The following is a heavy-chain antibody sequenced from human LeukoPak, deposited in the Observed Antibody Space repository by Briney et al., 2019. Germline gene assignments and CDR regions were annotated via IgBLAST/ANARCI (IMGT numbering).Heavy chain of an antibody. D-gene: IGHD3-9*01. J-gene: IGHJ4*03. CDR1: GFTFSSSG. CDR3: VKERLGYFDY. CDR2: ISGNGAYT. V-gene: IGHV3-23*01. Sequence: PGGSLTLSCAASGFTFSSSGMSWVRQPPGRGLEWVSEISGNGAYTYKTDSVKGRFTISRDNSQNTLELQMNSLRAEDTAVYYCVKERLGYFDYWGQGALVTVSS.